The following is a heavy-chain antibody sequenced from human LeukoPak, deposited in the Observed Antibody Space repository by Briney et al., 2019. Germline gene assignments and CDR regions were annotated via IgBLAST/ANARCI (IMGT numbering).Heavy chain of an antibody. Sequence: PSATLSLTCTVSGGSISSNSYYWGWIRQPPGEGLEWIGGVYYSGSTYYNPYLKSPVTISVDMSKDQFSLKLSSVTAADTAVYYCARESSSGFYFHYWGQGALVTVSS. J-gene: IGHJ4*02. D-gene: IGHD6-19*01. CDR2: VYYSGST. CDR3: ARESSSGFYFHY. V-gene: IGHV4-39*07. CDR1: GGSISSNSYY.